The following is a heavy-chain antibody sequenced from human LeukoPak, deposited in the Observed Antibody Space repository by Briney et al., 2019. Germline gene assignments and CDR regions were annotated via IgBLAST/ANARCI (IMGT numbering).Heavy chain of an antibody. CDR1: GFTFSSYA. Sequence: PGGPLRLSCAASGFTFSSYAMSWVRQAPGKGLEWVSSISGSGGSTYYADSVKGRFTISRDNSKNTLYLQMSSLRAEDTAVYYCVNVLLDYWGQGSLVTVSS. CDR3: VNVLLDY. V-gene: IGHV3-23*01. CDR2: ISGSGGST. J-gene: IGHJ4*02.